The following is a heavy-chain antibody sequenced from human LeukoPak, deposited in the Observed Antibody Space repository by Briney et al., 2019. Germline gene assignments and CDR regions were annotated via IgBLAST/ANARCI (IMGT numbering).Heavy chain of an antibody. Sequence: GGSLRLSCAASGFTFSSYAMSWVRQAPGKGQEWVSAISGSGGSTYYADSVKGRFTISRDNSKNTLYLQMNSLRAEDTAVYYCAKEGALGYCSSTSCEDAFDIWGQGTMVTVSS. CDR3: AKEGALGYCSSTSCEDAFDI. D-gene: IGHD2-2*01. CDR1: GFTFSSYA. V-gene: IGHV3-23*01. J-gene: IGHJ3*02. CDR2: ISGSGGST.